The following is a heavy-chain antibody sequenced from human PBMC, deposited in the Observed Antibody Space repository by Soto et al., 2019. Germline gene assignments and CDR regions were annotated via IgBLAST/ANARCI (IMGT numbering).Heavy chain of an antibody. CDR3: AKWVGPHGNYYYYYGMDV. CDR2: ISGSGGST. V-gene: IGHV3-23*01. Sequence: PGGSLRLSCAASGFTFSSYAMSWVRQAPGKXLEWVSAISGSGGSTYYADSVKGRFTISRDNSKNTLYLQMNSLRAEDTAVYYCAKWVGPHGNYYYYYGMDVWGQGTTVTVSS. J-gene: IGHJ6*02. D-gene: IGHD1-26*01. CDR1: GFTFSSYA.